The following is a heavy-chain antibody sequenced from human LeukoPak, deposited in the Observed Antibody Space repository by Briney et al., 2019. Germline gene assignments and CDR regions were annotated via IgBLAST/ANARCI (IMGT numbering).Heavy chain of an antibody. CDR3: ARGYDSSGYSFEY. D-gene: IGHD3-22*01. CDR2: IKQDGSEK. J-gene: IGHJ4*02. V-gene: IGHV3-7*04. Sequence: PGGSLRLSCAASGFTFSSYWMSWVRQAPGKGLEWVANIKQDGSEKYYVDSVKGRFTISRDDAKNSLYLQMNSLRAEDTAVYYCARGYDSSGYSFEYWGQGTLVTVSS. CDR1: GFTFSSYW.